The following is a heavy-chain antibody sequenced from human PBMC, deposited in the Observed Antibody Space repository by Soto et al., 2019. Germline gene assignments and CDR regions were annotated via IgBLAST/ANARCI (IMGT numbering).Heavy chain of an antibody. CDR2: VYSGGAT. CDR3: VRGRYGSEIH. J-gene: IGHJ4*02. CDR1: GFTVSSNY. Sequence: EVRLVESGGGLVQPGGALRLSCAASGFTVSSNYITWVRQAPGKGLEWVALVYSGGATHYAASVKGRFTISTHSSQNTLCLQRNSLRTEDRATYYCVRGRYGSEIHWGQGTKVTVSS. D-gene: IGHD3-10*01. V-gene: IGHV3-53*04.